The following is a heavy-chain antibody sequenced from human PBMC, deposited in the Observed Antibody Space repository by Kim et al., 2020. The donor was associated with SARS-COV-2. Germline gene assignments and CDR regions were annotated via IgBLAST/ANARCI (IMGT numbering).Heavy chain of an antibody. Sequence: GGSLRLSCAASGFTFSSHAMSWVRQAPGKGLEWVSTIGGSSGRTYYADSVKGRFSISRDNDNDKLYLEMNSLRAEDSAVYYCAKLPSPLRPSNFHYWGPG. V-gene: IGHV3-23*01. J-gene: IGHJ1*01. CDR1: GFTFSSHA. CDR3: AKLPSPLRPSNFHY. CDR2: IGGSSGRT.